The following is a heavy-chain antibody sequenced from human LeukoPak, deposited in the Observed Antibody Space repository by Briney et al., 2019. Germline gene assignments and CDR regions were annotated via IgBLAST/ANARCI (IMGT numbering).Heavy chain of an antibody. CDR1: GGSIISHY. Sequence: SETLSLTCTVSGGSIISHYWTWIRQPAGKGLEWIGRIYTSGSTNSNPSLKSRVTMSVDTSKNQFSLKLSSVTAADTAVYYCARDPSGYDPYFDYWGQGTLVNVSS. D-gene: IGHD5-12*01. J-gene: IGHJ4*02. CDR2: IYTSGST. CDR3: ARDPSGYDPYFDY. V-gene: IGHV4-4*07.